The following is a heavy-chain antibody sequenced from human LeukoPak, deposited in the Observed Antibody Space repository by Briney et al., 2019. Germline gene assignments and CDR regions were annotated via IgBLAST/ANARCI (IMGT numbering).Heavy chain of an antibody. CDR1: GFTFSSYG. J-gene: IGHJ4*02. V-gene: IGHV3-30*02. Sequence: PGGSLRLSCAASGFTFSSYGMHWVRQAPGKGLEWVAFIRYDGSNKYYADSVKGRFTISRDNSKNTLYLQMNSLRAEDTAVCYCAKDEGIVLMVYALSIDYWGQGTLVTVSS. D-gene: IGHD2-8*01. CDR2: IRYDGSNK. CDR3: AKDEGIVLMVYALSIDY.